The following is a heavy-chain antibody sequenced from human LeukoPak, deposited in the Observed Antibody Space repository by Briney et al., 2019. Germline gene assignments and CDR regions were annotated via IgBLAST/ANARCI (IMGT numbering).Heavy chain of an antibody. J-gene: IGHJ4*02. V-gene: IGHV4-31*03. Sequence: PSQTLSLTCTVSGGSISSGGYYWSWIRQHPGKGLEWIGYIYYSGSTYYNPSLKSRVTISVDTSKNQFSLKLSSVTAADTAVYYCARDGEYSGYDDAYWGQETLVTVSS. CDR3: ARDGEYSGYDDAY. D-gene: IGHD5-12*01. CDR1: GGSISSGGYY. CDR2: IYYSGST.